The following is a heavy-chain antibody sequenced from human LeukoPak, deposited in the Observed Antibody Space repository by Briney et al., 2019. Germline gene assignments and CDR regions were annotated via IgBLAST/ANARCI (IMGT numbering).Heavy chain of an antibody. J-gene: IGHJ6*02. D-gene: IGHD3-9*01. CDR3: ARDFDLRHNYYRGMDV. CDR1: GFRFSDFY. V-gene: IGHV3-11*01. CDR2: ISGSGGTI. Sequence: KAGGFLRLSCAASGFRFSDFYMSWIRQAPGKGLEWLSHISGSGGTIKYTDSVEGRFTTSRDNAQNTLHLQINSLRAEDTAVYYCARDFDLRHNYYRGMDVWGQGTTVTVSS.